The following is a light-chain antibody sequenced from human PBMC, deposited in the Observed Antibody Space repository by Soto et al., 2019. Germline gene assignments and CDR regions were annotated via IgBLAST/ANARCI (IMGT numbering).Light chain of an antibody. V-gene: IGKV1-27*01. Sequence: IQMTQSPSSLSASVGDRVTITCRASQGIRTYLAWYQQKPGKVPKLLIFSASTLQSGVPPRFSGSGSGTDFTLTISSLQPEDVASYDCQKYDSAPWTFGQGTKVEIK. CDR1: QGIRTY. CDR3: QKYDSAPWT. CDR2: SAS. J-gene: IGKJ1*01.